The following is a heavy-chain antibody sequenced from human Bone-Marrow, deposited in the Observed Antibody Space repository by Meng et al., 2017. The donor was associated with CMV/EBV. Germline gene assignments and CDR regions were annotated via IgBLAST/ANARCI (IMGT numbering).Heavy chain of an antibody. D-gene: IGHD2-2*01. CDR3: ARFPTYCSSTSCYSWFDP. CDR1: GGSFSGYY. CDR2: INHSGST. V-gene: IGHV4-34*01. J-gene: IGHJ5*02. Sequence: SETLSLTCAVYGGSFSGYYWSWIRQPPGKGLEWIGEINHSGSTNYNPSLKSRVTISVDTSKNQFSRKLSSVTAADTAVYYCARFPTYCSSTSCYSWFDPWGQGTLVTVSS.